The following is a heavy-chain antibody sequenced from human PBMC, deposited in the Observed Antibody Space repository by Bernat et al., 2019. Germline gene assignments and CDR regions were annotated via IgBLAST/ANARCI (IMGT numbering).Heavy chain of an antibody. CDR3: ARVGALSGYIVATIVGTYYYYGMDV. CDR1: GYTFTDFY. CDR2: INPNSGGT. V-gene: IGHV1-2*04. J-gene: IGHJ6*02. Sequence: QVQMVQSGAEVKKPGASVKVSCKASGYTFTDFYIHWVRQAPGQGLEWMGWINPNSGGTDYAQRFQGWVTMTRDTSITTAYMELSRLSSDDTAVYYCARVGALSGYIVATIVGTYYYYGMDVWGQGTTVTVSS. D-gene: IGHD5-12*01.